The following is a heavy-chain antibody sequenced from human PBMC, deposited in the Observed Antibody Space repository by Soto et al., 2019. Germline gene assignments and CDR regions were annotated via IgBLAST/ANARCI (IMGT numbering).Heavy chain of an antibody. CDR2: IYYSGST. CDR3: ASAPYGDYLDY. CDR1: GGSIRSYY. D-gene: IGHD4-17*01. J-gene: IGHJ4*02. V-gene: IGHV4-59*01. Sequence: SETLSLTCTVAGGSIRSYYLSWIRQPPGKGLEWIGYIYYSGSTNYNPSLKSRVTISVDTSKNQFSLKLSSVTAADTAVYYCASAPYGDYLDYWGQGTLVTVSS.